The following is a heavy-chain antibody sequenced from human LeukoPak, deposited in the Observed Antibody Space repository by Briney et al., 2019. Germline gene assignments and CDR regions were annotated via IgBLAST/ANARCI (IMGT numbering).Heavy chain of an antibody. V-gene: IGHV3-53*01. CDR2: IYSGGST. Sequence: PGGSLRLSCAASGFPLGSSYMGWVRQAPGKGLEWVSVIYSGGSTYYADSMKGRFTLSRDNSKNTLYLQMNSLRAEDTAIYYCARDALFDNGPYGMDVWGQGTTVTVSS. CDR3: ARDALFDNGPYGMDV. D-gene: IGHD2-8*01. CDR1: GFPLGSSY. J-gene: IGHJ6*02.